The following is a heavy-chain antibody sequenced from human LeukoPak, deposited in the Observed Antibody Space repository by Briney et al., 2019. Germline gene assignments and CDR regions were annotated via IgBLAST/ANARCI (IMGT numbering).Heavy chain of an antibody. Sequence: GGSLRLSCTASTFTLSNTWISWVRQAPGKGLEWVARIKGKSDGGTVDYAAPVKGTFTISRDDSKNTLYLQMNSLKTEDTAVYYCTTVYTYGLYYFEYWGQGTLVTVSS. J-gene: IGHJ4*02. CDR3: TTVYTYGLYYFEY. D-gene: IGHD5-18*01. CDR1: TFTLSNTW. CDR2: IKGKSDGGTV. V-gene: IGHV3-15*01.